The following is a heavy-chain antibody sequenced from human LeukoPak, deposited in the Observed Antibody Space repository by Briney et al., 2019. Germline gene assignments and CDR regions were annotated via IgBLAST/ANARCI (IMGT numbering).Heavy chain of an antibody. CDR2: VYYSGST. J-gene: IGHJ4*02. Sequence: PSETLSLTCTVSGGSISSSDYYWSWIRQPPGKGLEWIGYVYYSGSTNYNPSHKSRVTISVDTSKNQFSLRLSSVTAADTAVYYCARYMGADFGEYLLDYWGQGTLVSVSS. CDR3: ARYMGADFGEYLLDY. CDR1: GGSISSSDYY. D-gene: IGHD3-10*01. V-gene: IGHV4-61*05.